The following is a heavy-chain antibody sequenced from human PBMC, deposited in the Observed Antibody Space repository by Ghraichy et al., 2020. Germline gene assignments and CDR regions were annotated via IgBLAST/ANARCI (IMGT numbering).Heavy chain of an antibody. J-gene: IGHJ2*01. CDR1: GFTFDDYA. V-gene: IGHV3-9*01. D-gene: IGHD3-22*01. CDR3: AKDMDSSGYWHFDF. Sequence: GGYLRLSCAASGFTFDDYAMHWVRQAPGKGLEWVSRISWNSGIIGYADSVKGRFTISRDNAKNSLYLQMKSLRAEDTALYYCAKDMDSSGYWHFDFWGRGTLVTVSS. CDR2: ISWNSGII.